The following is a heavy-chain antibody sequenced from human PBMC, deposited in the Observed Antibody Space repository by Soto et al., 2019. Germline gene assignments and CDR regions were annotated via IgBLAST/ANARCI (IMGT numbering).Heavy chain of an antibody. CDR3: ARDRSGSYYYGMDV. CDR1: GFTFSSYD. Sequence: GGSLGLSCAASGFTFSSYDMHWVRQATGKGLEWVSAIGTAGDTYYPGSVKGRFTISRENAKNSLYLQMNSLRAEDTAVYYCARDRSGSYYYGMDVWGQGTTVTVSS. CDR2: IGTAGDT. D-gene: IGHD1-26*01. J-gene: IGHJ6*02. V-gene: IGHV3-13*01.